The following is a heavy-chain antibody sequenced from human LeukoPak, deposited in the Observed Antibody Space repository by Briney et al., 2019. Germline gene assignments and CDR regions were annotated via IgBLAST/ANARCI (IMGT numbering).Heavy chain of an antibody. CDR2: IKQDGSEK. CDR3: ARDPRIGQLVPQFDY. Sequence: QSGGSLRLSCAASGFTFSSYWMSWVRQAPGKGLEWVANIKQDGSEKYYVDSVKGRFTISRDNAKNSLYLQMNSLRAEDTAVYYCARDPRIGQLVPQFDYWGQGTLVTVSS. V-gene: IGHV3-7*01. CDR1: GFTFSSYW. J-gene: IGHJ4*02. D-gene: IGHD6-13*01.